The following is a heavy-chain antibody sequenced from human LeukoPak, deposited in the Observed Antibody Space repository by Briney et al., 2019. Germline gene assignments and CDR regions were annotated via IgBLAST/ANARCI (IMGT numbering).Heavy chain of an antibody. Sequence: GASVKVSCKASGYTFTSYGISWVRQAPGQGPEWMGWISAYNGNTNYAQKLQGRVTMTTDTSTSTAYMELRSLRSDDTAVYYCARCYDILTGGVYEIDYWGQGTLVTVSS. CDR2: ISAYNGNT. CDR1: GYTFTSYG. D-gene: IGHD3-9*01. J-gene: IGHJ4*02. V-gene: IGHV1-18*01. CDR3: ARCYDILTGGVYEIDY.